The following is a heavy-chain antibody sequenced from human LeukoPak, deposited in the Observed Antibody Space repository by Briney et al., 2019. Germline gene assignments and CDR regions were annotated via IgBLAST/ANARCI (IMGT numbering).Heavy chain of an antibody. CDR2: IIPIFSTA. CDR1: GGTFSSYA. J-gene: IGHJ6*02. CDR3: ALIAAAGKDNYYYYGMDV. V-gene: IGHV1-69*13. D-gene: IGHD6-13*01. Sequence: SVKVSCKASGGTFSSYAISWVRQAPGQGLEWMGGIIPIFSTANYAQKFQGRVTITADESTSTAYMGLSSLRSEDTAAYYCALIAAAGKDNYYYYGMDVWGQGTTVTVSS.